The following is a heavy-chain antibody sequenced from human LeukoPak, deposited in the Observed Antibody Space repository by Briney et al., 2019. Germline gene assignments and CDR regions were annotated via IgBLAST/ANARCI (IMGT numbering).Heavy chain of an antibody. D-gene: IGHD3-3*01. V-gene: IGHV3-30*18. CDR2: ISYDGSNK. CDR1: GFTFSSYW. CDR3: AKDLGVGDFWSGYYRDCYYGMDV. Sequence: GGSLRLSCAASGFTFSSYWMSWVRQAPGKGLEWVAVISYDGSNKYYADSVKGRFTISRDNSKNTLYLQMNSLRAEDTAVYYCAKDLGVGDFWSGYYRDCYYGMDVWGQGTTVTVSS. J-gene: IGHJ6*02.